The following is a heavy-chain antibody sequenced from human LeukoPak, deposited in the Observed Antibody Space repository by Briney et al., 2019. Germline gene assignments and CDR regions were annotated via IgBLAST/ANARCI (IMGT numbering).Heavy chain of an antibody. CDR1: GGSFSGYY. V-gene: IGHV4-34*01. Sequence: PSETLSLTCAVYGGSFSGYYWSWIRQPPGKGLEWTGEINHSGSTNYNPSLKSRVTISVDTSKNQFSLKLSSVTAADTAVYYCAREEDTASYWGQGTLVTVSS. J-gene: IGHJ4*02. D-gene: IGHD5-18*01. CDR3: AREEDTASY. CDR2: INHSGST.